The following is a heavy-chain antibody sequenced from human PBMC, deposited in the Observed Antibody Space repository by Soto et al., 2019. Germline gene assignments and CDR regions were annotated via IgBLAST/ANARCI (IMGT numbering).Heavy chain of an antibody. CDR1: GFAFSKYE. CDR3: AKALQGVPAAPAAYYYYGMDV. V-gene: IGHV3-23*01. D-gene: IGHD2-2*01. J-gene: IGHJ6*02. Sequence: PGGSLRLSCAASGFAFSKYEMNWVRQAPGKWLEWGSAISGSGGSTYYADSVKGRFTISRDNSKNTLYLQMNSLRAEDTAVYYCAKALQGVPAAPAAYYYYGMDVWGQGTTVTVSS. CDR2: ISGSGGST.